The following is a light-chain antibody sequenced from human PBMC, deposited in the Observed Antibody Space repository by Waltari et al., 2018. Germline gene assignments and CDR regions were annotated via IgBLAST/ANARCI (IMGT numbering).Light chain of an antibody. CDR2: LNDDGSH. CDR3: QAWDTAFNWV. CDR1: SGHSTYA. J-gene: IGLJ3*02. V-gene: IGLV4-69*01. Sequence: QLVLTQSPSASASLGASFKLTCTLSSGHSTYAIPWHPQQPEKGPRFLLKLNDDGSHIRGDGIPDRFSGSSSGAERYLTISSLQSEDEADYYCQAWDTAFNWVFGGGTKLTVL.